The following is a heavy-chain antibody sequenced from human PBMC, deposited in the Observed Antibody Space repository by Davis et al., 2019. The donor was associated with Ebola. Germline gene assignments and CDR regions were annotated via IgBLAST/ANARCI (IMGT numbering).Heavy chain of an antibody. V-gene: IGHV3-23*01. J-gene: IGHJ6*02. CDR2: ISGSGGST. CDR3: AKTAYCSSTSCPGGMDV. CDR1: GFTFSSYA. Sequence: GGSLRLSCAASGFTFSSYAMSWVRQAPGKGLEWVSAISGSGGSTYYADSVKGRFTISRDNSKNTLYLQMNGLRAEDTAVYYCAKTAYCSSTSCPGGMDVWGQGTTVTVSS. D-gene: IGHD2-2*01.